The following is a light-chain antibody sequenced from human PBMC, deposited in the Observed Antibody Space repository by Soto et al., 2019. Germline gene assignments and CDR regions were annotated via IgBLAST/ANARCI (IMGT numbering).Light chain of an antibody. J-gene: IGKJ1*01. V-gene: IGKV3-15*01. CDR2: GAS. Sequence: EIVMTQSPATLSVSPGERATLSCRASQSVSSNLAWYQQKPGQAPRLLIYGASTRATGIPARFSGSGSGTEFTLTISSLQSEDFAVYYCQQYNNGPRTFGQGTK. CDR1: QSVSSN. CDR3: QQYNNGPRT.